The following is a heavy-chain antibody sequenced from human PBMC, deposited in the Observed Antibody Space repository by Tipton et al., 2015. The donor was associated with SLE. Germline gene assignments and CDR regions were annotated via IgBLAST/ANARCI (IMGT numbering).Heavy chain of an antibody. CDR1: GFSLINGYY. V-gene: IGHV4-38-2*02. D-gene: IGHD6-19*01. J-gene: IGHJ4*02. CDR3: AKTVAGAAYLFDL. Sequence: TLSLTCTVSGFSLINGYYWGWIRQSPGKGLEWIGSFYHSGSIYYNPSLNSRVTISLDTSKNQFSLRLTSVTAADTAVYYCAKTVAGAAYLFDLWGQGTLVTVSS. CDR2: FYHSGSI.